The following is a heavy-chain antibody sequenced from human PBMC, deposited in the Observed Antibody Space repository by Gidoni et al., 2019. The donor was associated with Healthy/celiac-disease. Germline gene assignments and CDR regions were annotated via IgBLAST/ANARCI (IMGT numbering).Heavy chain of an antibody. CDR2: IKQDGSEK. CDR1: GFTFSSYW. CDR3: ARDWAAAFDY. Sequence: EGQLVESGGGLVQPGGSLRRYWAAAGFTFSSYWRSWVRQAPGKGLEWVANIKQDGSEKYYVDSVKGRFTISRDNAKNSLYLQMNSLRAEDTAVYYCARDWAAAFDYWGQGTLVTVSS. J-gene: IGHJ4*02. D-gene: IGHD6-13*01. V-gene: IGHV3-7*01.